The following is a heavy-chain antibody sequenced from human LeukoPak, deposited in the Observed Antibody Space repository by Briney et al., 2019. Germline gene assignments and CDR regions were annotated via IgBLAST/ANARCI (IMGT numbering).Heavy chain of an antibody. CDR2: IKQDGSEK. J-gene: IGHJ4*02. CDR3: ARDYLGHCSGGSCYSLFDY. V-gene: IGHV3-7*03. Sequence: GGSLRLSCAASGFTFSSYWMSWVRQAPGKGLEWVANIKQDGSEKYYVDSVKGRFTISRDNAKNSLYLQMNSLRAEDTAVYYCARDYLGHCSGGSCYSLFDYWGQGTLVTVSS. D-gene: IGHD2-15*01. CDR1: GFTFSSYW.